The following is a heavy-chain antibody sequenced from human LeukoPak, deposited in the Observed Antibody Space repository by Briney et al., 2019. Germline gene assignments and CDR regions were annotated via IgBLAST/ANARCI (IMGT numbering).Heavy chain of an antibody. CDR1: GFTFSSYG. CDR3: AKVTRGWGIASGNDY. Sequence: PGGSLRLSCAASGFTFSSYGMSWVRQAPGKGLEWVSAISGSGGSTYYADSVKGRFTISRDNSKNTLYLQMNSLRAEDTALYYCAKVTRGWGIASGNDYWGQGTLVTVSS. V-gene: IGHV3-23*01. D-gene: IGHD6-13*01. J-gene: IGHJ4*02. CDR2: ISGSGGST.